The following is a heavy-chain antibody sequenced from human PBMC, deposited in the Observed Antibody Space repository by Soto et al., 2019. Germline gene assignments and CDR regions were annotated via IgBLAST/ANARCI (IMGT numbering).Heavy chain of an antibody. V-gene: IGHV1-58*01. CDR3: AADWSNRPFDF. CDR2: IVGGSGST. CDR1: GFTLTSAD. D-gene: IGHD3-3*01. J-gene: IGHJ4*02. Sequence: QLQLMQSGPEVKKPGTSVKVSCKASGFTLTSADVQWVRQTRGQRLEWIGWIVGGSGSTNYAQQFQGRLAITRDMSTSTVYMELSILRSEDTAVYYCAADWSNRPFDFWGQGTLVTVSS.